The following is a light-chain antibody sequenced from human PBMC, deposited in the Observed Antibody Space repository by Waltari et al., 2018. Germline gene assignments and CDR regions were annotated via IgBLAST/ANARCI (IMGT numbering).Light chain of an antibody. Sequence: RASQSFGRSLAWEQKKPGQAPRLLIYEASSRATGIPDRFSATGSGTDISLTISRLEPEEFAVYYCQKYGRLPATFGRGTTVEIK. J-gene: IGKJ1*01. CDR2: EAS. CDR1: QSFGRS. CDR3: QKYGRLPAT. V-gene: IGKV3-20*01.